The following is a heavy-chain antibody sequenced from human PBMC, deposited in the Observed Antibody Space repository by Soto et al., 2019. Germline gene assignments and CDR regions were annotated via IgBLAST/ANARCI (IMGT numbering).Heavy chain of an antibody. J-gene: IGHJ4*02. D-gene: IGHD6-13*01. V-gene: IGHV1-69*02. CDR3: ARAPGIAAAGYYFDY. Sequence: RASVKVSCKASGGTFSSYTISWVRQAPGQGLEWMGRIIPILGIANYAQKFQGRVMITADKSTSTAYMELSSLRSEDTAVYYCARAPGIAAAGYYFDYWGQATLVTVSS. CDR2: IIPILGIA. CDR1: GGTFSSYT.